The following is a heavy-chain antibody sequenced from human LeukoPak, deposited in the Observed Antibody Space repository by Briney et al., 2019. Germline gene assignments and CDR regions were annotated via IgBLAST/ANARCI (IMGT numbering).Heavy chain of an antibody. Sequence: ASVKVSCKASGYTFISYTLHWVRQAPGQRLEWMGWINAGNGNTKYSQKFQGRVTFTRDTSASTAYMELSSLRSEDTAVYYCVRDGAGGLVPFDYWGQGTLVTVSS. J-gene: IGHJ4*02. CDR2: INAGNGNT. V-gene: IGHV1-3*01. D-gene: IGHD3-10*01. CDR1: GYTFISYT. CDR3: VRDGAGGLVPFDY.